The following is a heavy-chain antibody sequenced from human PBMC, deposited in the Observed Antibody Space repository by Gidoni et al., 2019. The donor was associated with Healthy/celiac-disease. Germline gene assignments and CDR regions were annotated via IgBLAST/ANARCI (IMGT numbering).Heavy chain of an antibody. J-gene: IGHJ4*02. CDR1: GFTFSSYA. V-gene: IGHV3-30-3*01. CDR3: ARLYYYDYVWGSYRPDGGFDY. CDR2: ISYDGSNK. D-gene: IGHD3-16*02. Sequence: QVQLVESGGGVVQPGRSLRLSCAASGFTFSSYAMHWLRKAPGKGLEWVAVISYDGSNKYYADSVKGRFTISRDNSKNTLYLQMNSLRAEDTAVYYCARLYYYDYVWGSYRPDGGFDYWGQGTLVTVSS.